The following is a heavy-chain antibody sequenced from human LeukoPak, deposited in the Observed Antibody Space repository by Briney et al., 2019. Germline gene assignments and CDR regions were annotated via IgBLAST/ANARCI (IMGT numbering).Heavy chain of an antibody. J-gene: IGHJ4*02. CDR3: ARLSGGGYGKYYFDF. V-gene: IGHV3-7*01. Sequence: GGSLRLSCAASGFTFSNYWMSWVRQAPGKGLEWVATIKQDGSEKYYVDSVTGRFTISRDNAKNSLYLQMNSLTAEDTALYYCARLSGGGYGKYYFDFWGQGTLVTVSS. CDR2: IKQDGSEK. CDR1: GFTFSNYW. D-gene: IGHD3-22*01.